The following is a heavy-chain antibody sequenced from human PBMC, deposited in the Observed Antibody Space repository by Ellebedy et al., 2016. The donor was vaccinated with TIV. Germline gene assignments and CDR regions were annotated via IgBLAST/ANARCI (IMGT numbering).Heavy chain of an antibody. CDR3: ASGCSGGNSAKNWFDP. V-gene: IGHV1-69*04. CDR2: IIPILGIA. CDR1: GGTFSSYA. D-gene: IGHD2-15*01. Sequence: ASVKVSCKASGGTFSSYAISWVRQAPGQGFEWMGRIIPILGIANYAQKFQGRVTITADKSTSTAYMELSSLRSEDTAVYYCASGCSGGNSAKNWFDPWGQGTLVTVSS. J-gene: IGHJ5*02.